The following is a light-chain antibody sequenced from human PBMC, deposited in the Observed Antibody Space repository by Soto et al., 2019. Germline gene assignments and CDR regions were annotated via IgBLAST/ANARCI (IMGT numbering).Light chain of an antibody. J-gene: IGKJ1*01. V-gene: IGKV1-5*03. CDR2: KAS. CDR3: QQYNSYSRT. Sequence: DIQIIQSPSSLSASVGDRVTITCRASQTISSYLNWYQQKPGKAPKLLIYKASSLESGVPSRFSGSGSGTEFTLTISSMQPDDFANYYCQQYNSYSRTFGQGTKVDIK. CDR1: QTISSY.